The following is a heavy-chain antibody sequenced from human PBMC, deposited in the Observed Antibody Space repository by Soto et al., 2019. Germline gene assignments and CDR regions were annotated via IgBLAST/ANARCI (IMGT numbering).Heavy chain of an antibody. J-gene: IGHJ4*02. V-gene: IGHV3-23*01. CDR3: AKDQGSSWYEIDS. CDR2: ISGIGGST. D-gene: IGHD6-13*01. CDR1: GFTFSNYA. Sequence: EVQLLESGGGLVQPGGSLRPSCAASGFTFSNYAVTWVPQAPGKGLEWASTISGIGGSTYYADSVKGRFTISRDNSKNTLYLQMNSLRAEDTAVYYCAKDQGSSWYEIDSWGQGALVTVSS.